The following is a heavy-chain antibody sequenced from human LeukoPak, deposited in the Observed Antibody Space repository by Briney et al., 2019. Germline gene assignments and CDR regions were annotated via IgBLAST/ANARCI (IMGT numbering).Heavy chain of an antibody. J-gene: IGHJ6*02. CDR1: GGSVSSSSSY. CDR2: IYYSGST. V-gene: IGHV4-39*01. CDR3: ARTPYYYYYGMDV. Sequence: PSETLSLTCTVSGGSVSSSSSYWGWIRQPPGAGLEWIGSIYYSGSTYDNPSLRSRVTISVDTSKNQFSLKLSSVTAADTAVYYCARTPYYYYYGMDVWGQGTTVTVSS.